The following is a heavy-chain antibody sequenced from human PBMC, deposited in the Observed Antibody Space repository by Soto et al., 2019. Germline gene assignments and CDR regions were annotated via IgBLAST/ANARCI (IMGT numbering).Heavy chain of an antibody. Sequence: EVQLLESGGDLVQPGGSLRLSCAASGFTFSSNAMNWVRQAPGKGLEWVSVITDTGGDSLYADSVQGRFTISRDNSKNTLYLQMNSLRAEDTAIYYCARASGESYPGSRVFDSWGQGTRATVTS. V-gene: IGHV3-23*01. J-gene: IGHJ4*02. D-gene: IGHD3-10*01. CDR2: ITDTGGDS. CDR1: GFTFSSNA. CDR3: ARASGESYPGSRVFDS.